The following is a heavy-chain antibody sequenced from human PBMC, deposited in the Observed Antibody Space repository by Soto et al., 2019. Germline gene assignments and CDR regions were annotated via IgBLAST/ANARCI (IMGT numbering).Heavy chain of an antibody. CDR1: GFTFDDYV. J-gene: IGHJ4*02. CDR3: ARAVNSYSSPFDY. Sequence: EVQLVESGGGLVQPGRSLRLSCAASGFTFDDYVMHWVRQAPGKGLEWVSGISWNSVSIGYADSVKGRFAISRDNAKNSLYLQMNSLRAEDTAFYYCARAVNSYSSPFDYWGQGTLVTVSS. CDR2: ISWNSVSI. V-gene: IGHV3-9*01. D-gene: IGHD6-13*01.